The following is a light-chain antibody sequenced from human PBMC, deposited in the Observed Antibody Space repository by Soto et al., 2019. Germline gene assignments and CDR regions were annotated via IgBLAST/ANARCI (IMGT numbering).Light chain of an antibody. J-gene: IGLJ1*01. CDR1: SSDVGSYNL. CDR3: CSYAGSSTWV. Sequence: QSALTQPASVSGSPGQSITISCTGTSSDVGSYNLVSWYQQHPGKAPKLMIYEGSKRPSGVSNRFSGSKSGNTASQTISGLQAEDEADYYCCSYAGSSTWVFGTGTKVTVL. CDR2: EGS. V-gene: IGLV2-23*01.